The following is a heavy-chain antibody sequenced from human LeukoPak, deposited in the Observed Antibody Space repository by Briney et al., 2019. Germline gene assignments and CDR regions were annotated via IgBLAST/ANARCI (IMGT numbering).Heavy chain of an antibody. CDR3: AGLVGRYSSGLYYYYFDY. V-gene: IGHV4-4*02. CDR1: GDSINSLDL. Sequence: PSETLSLTCTVSGDSINSLDLWSWVRQPPGKGLEWIGEMYLSGTTHSNPSVKSRVTISIVKSKNQFFLNLSSVTAADTAVYYCAGLVGRYSSGLYYYYFDYWGQGTLVIVSS. J-gene: IGHJ4*02. CDR2: MYLSGTT. D-gene: IGHD3-22*01.